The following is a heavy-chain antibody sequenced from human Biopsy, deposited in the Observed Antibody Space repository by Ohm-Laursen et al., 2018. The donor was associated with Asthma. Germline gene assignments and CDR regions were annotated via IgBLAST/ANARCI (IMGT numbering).Heavy chain of an antibody. V-gene: IGHV4-39*01. D-gene: IGHD6-13*01. CDR3: VRGSSSWHHGPFHYYYGLDV. CDR2: IYYSGTT. CDR1: SGSGGYMRSGNYY. Sequence: GTLSLTCSLSSGSGGYMRSGNYYWGWIRQPPGKGLEWIGSIYYSGTTSYNPSLESRVTVSADPSKNQFSLKLTSVTAADTAVYYCVRGSSSWHHGPFHYYYGLDVWGQGTTATVSS. J-gene: IGHJ6*02.